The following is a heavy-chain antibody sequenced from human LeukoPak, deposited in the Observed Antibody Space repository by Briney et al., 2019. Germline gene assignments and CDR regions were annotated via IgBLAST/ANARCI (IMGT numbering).Heavy chain of an antibody. D-gene: IGHD4-17*01. Sequence: ASVKVSCKASGYTFTGYYMHWVRQAPGQGLEWMGWINPNSGGTNYAQKFQGRDTMTRDTSISTVYMELSRLRSDDTGVYSCATARGDYDDCFDPWGQGTLVTVSS. V-gene: IGHV1-2*02. CDR1: GYTFTGYY. CDR3: ATARGDYDDCFDP. J-gene: IGHJ5*02. CDR2: INPNSGGT.